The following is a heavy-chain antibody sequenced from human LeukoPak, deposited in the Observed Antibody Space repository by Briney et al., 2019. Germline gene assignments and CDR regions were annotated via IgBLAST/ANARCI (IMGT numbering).Heavy chain of an antibody. D-gene: IGHD5-18*01. CDR2: IRSDASYR. Sequence: GGSLRLSCTASGFTLTNSWMSWVRLAPGKGLEWVATIRSDASYRHYADSVRGRFTTSRDNAKSSLYLEMNTLRVDDTAVYYCADLGYSDCGQGTLVTVSS. CDR3: ADLGYSD. V-gene: IGHV3-7*01. CDR1: GFTLTNSW. J-gene: IGHJ4*02.